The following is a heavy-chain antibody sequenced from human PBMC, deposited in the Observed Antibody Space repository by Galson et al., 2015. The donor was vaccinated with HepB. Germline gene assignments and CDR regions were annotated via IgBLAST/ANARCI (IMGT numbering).Heavy chain of an antibody. V-gene: IGHV1-18*01. J-gene: IGHJ6*02. CDR1: GYTFTSYG. CDR3: ARDTLGIAVAGSYYGMDV. CDR2: ISAYNGNT. Sequence: SVKVSCKASGYTFTSYGISWVRQAPGQGLEWMRWISAYNGNTNYAQKLQGRVTMTTDTSTSTACMELRSLRSDDTAVYYCARDTLGIAVAGSYYGMDVWGQGTTVTVSS. D-gene: IGHD6-19*01.